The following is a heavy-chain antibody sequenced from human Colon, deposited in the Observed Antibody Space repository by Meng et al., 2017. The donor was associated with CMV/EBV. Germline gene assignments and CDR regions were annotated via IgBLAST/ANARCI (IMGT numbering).Heavy chain of an antibody. CDR3: AVIVPATDYSYGTDV. CDR2: MNPNSGET. D-gene: IGHD2-15*01. J-gene: IGHJ6*02. Sequence: ASVKVSCKASGYPSTNYDINWVRQATGQGLEWMGWMNPNSGETGFAQKFQGRITMTRDTSIGTAYLELSTLKSEDTALYFCAVIVPATDYSYGTDVWGQGTTVTVSS. CDR1: GYPSTNYD. V-gene: IGHV1-8*01.